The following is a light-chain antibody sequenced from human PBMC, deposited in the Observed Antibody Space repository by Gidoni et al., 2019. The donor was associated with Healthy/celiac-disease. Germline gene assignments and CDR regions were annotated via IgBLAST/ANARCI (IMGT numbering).Light chain of an antibody. Sequence: EIVMTQSPATLSVSPGDRATLSCRASQSVSSNLAWYQQKPGQAPRLLIYGASTRATGIPARFSGSGSGTEFTLTISSLQSEDFAVYYCQQYNNWPRITFGQGTRLEIK. V-gene: IGKV3-15*01. CDR2: GAS. J-gene: IGKJ5*01. CDR1: QSVSSN. CDR3: QQYNNWPRIT.